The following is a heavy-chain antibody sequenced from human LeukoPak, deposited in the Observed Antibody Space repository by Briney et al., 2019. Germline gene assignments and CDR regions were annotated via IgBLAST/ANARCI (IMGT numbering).Heavy chain of an antibody. CDR1: GFTVSSNY. CDR3: ARVTASGGSRHFDY. D-gene: IGHD2-15*01. J-gene: IGHJ4*02. Sequence: GGSLRLSCAASGFTVSSNYMSWVRQAPGKGLEWVSVIYSGGSTYYTDSVKVRFTISRDNSENTLYLQMNSLRAEDTAVYYCARVTASGGSRHFDYWGQGTLVTVSS. CDR2: IYSGGST. V-gene: IGHV3-66*02.